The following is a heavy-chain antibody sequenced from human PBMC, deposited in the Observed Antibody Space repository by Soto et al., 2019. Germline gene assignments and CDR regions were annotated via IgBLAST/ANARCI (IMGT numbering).Heavy chain of an antibody. V-gene: IGHV4-59*08. CDR3: AKHVNIAVAGTGFDY. J-gene: IGHJ4*02. Sequence: PSETLSLTCTVSGSISGYYWSWIRQPPGKGLEWIGYIYYSGSTNYNPSLKSRVTISVDTSKNQLSLKVNSVTAADTAVYYCAKHVNIAVAGTGFDYWGQGTPVTVSS. D-gene: IGHD6-19*01. CDR2: IYYSGST. CDR1: GSISGYY.